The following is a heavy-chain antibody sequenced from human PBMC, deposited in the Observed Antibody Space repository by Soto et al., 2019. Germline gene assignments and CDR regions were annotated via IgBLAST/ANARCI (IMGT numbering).Heavy chain of an antibody. CDR2: IFHSGNA. V-gene: IGHV4-59*01. Sequence: PSETLSHTKTVAGGSIRNVYGSWIRQAPGKGLEWIGFIFHSGNAKYNPSLKSRVTISVDTSKNQFSLSLDSVTAADTAVYFCARAHAPTLPFDYWGQGTLVTVSS. CDR3: ARAHAPTLPFDY. CDR1: GGSIRNVY. J-gene: IGHJ4*01. D-gene: IGHD2-15*01.